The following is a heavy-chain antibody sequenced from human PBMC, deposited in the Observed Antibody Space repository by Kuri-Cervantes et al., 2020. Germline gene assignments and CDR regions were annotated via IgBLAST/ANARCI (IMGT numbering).Heavy chain of an antibody. CDR3: ARELSDYDSYGWYLDL. V-gene: IGHV3-23*01. J-gene: IGHJ2*01. CDR1: GFTFSSYA. Sequence: LSLTCAAPGFTFSSYAMNWVRQAPGKGLEWVSAISGSGGSTYYADSVKGRFTISRDNAKNSLYLQMNSLRAGDTAVHYCARELSDYDSYGWYLDLWGRGTLVTVSS. D-gene: IGHD3-22*01. CDR2: ISGSGGST.